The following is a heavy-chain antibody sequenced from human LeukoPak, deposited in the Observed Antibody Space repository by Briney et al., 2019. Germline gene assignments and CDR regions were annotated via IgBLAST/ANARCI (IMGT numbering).Heavy chain of an antibody. V-gene: IGHV1-2*02. Sequence: ASVKVSCKASGYTFTGYYMHWVRQAPGQRLEWMGWINPNSGGTNYAQKFQGRVTMTRDTSISTAYMELSRLRSDDTAVYYCARGGSSGWYSYLAAFDIWGQGTVVTVSS. CDR2: INPNSGGT. D-gene: IGHD6-19*01. J-gene: IGHJ3*02. CDR1: GYTFTGYY. CDR3: ARGGSSGWYSYLAAFDI.